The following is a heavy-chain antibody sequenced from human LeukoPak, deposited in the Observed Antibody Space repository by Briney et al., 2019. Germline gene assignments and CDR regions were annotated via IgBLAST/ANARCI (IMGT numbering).Heavy chain of an antibody. Sequence: PGGSLRLSCAASGFTFSNYWMHWVRQAPGKGLVWVSRIYNDGSSTSYADSVKGRFTISRDNAKSTLYLQMSSLRAEDTAVYYCARAHNWKYGSFDFWGQGTLVTVSS. D-gene: IGHD1-7*01. CDR3: ARAHNWKYGSFDF. V-gene: IGHV3-74*01. J-gene: IGHJ4*02. CDR1: GFTFSNYW. CDR2: IYNDGSST.